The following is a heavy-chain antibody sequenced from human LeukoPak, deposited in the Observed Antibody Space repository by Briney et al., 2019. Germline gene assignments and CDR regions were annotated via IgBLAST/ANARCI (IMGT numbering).Heavy chain of an antibody. D-gene: IGHD3-3*01. J-gene: IGHJ6*03. V-gene: IGHV1-18*01. CDR3: ARDGFTIFGVVIIRDYYYYTDV. Sequence: ASVKVSCKASGYTFTSYGISWVRQAPGQGLEWMGWISAYNGNTNYAQKLQGRVTMTTDTSTSTAYMELRSLRSDDTAVYYCARDGFTIFGVVIIRDYYYYTDVWGKGTTVTVSS. CDR2: ISAYNGNT. CDR1: GYTFTSYG.